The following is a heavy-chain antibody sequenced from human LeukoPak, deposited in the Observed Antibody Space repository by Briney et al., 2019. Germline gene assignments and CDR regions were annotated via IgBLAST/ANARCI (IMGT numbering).Heavy chain of an antibody. J-gene: IGHJ2*01. CDR3: AGGYKYWYFDL. D-gene: IGHD1-1*01. V-gene: IGHV4-59*08. CDR1: GGSISSYY. CDR2: IYYSGST. Sequence: KPSETLSLTCTVSGGSISSYYWSWIRQPPGKVLEWIGYIYYSGSTNYNPSLKSRVTISVDTSKNQFSLKLSSVTAADTAVYYCAGGYKYWYFDLWGRGTLVAVSS.